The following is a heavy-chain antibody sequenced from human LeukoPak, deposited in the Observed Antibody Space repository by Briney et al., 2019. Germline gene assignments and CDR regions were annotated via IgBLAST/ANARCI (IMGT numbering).Heavy chain of an antibody. D-gene: IGHD5-18*01. Sequence: SETLSLTCTVSGGSISSGGYYWSWIRQHPGKGLEWIGYIYYSGSTNYNPSLKSRVTISVDTSKNQFSLKLRSVTAADTAAYYCARHVGYGNNWFDPWGQGTLVTVSS. V-gene: IGHV4-61*08. CDR1: GGSISSGGYY. J-gene: IGHJ5*02. CDR2: IYYSGST. CDR3: ARHVGYGNNWFDP.